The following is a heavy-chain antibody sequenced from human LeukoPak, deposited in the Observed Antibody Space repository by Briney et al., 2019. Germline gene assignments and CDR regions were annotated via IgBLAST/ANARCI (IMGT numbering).Heavy chain of an antibody. CDR1: GGSISSINW. D-gene: IGHD3-3*01. J-gene: IGHJ4*02. CDR2: IYDSGST. CDR3: ARVTPAPSYYDFWSGYLDY. Sequence: SETLSLICAVSGGSISSINWWSWVRQPPGQGLEWIGEIYDSGSTNYNPSLKSRVTILVDKSKNQFSLKLSSVTAADTAVYYCARVTPAPSYYDFWSGYLDYWGQGTLVTVSS. V-gene: IGHV4-4*02.